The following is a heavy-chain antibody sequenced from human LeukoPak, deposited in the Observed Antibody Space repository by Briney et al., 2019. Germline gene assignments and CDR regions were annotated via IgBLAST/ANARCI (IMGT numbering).Heavy chain of an antibody. CDR2: INTKTGRT. CDR1: GYSFTDYY. CDR3: ARADFIDAGPYLIGP. D-gene: IGHD3-3*01. Sequence: ASVKVSCKTSGYSFTDYYIHWVRQATGQGLEWMAWINTKTGRTSSARKFQGRVTMTRDPSITTVYMDMAWLTSDDTAIYFCARADFIDAGPYLIGPWGQGTLVTVSS. J-gene: IGHJ5*02. V-gene: IGHV1-2*02.